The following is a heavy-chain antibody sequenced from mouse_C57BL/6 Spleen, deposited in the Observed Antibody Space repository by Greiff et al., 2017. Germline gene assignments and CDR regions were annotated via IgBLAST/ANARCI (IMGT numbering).Heavy chain of an antibody. D-gene: IGHD1-1*01. CDR2: IDPSDSYT. J-gene: IGHJ2*01. CDR3: AREDYGSYFDY. V-gene: IGHV1-50*01. Sequence: QVQLQQPGAELVKPGASVKLSCKASGYTFTSYWMQWVKQRPGQGLEWIGEIDPSDSYTNYNQKFKGKATLTVDTSSSTAYMQLSSLTSEDSAVYYCAREDYGSYFDYWGQGTTLTVSS. CDR1: GYTFTSYW.